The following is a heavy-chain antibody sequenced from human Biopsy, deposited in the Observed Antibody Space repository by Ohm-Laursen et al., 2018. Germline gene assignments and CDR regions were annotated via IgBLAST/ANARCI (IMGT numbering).Heavy chain of an antibody. D-gene: IGHD3-22*01. CDR2: MSYGESA. Sequence: GTLSLTCTVSGGSISSSSYFWGWIRQTPGKGLEWIGGMSYGESARYLPSLKCRVTLSVDTSKNQLSLSLSSVTAADTAVYYCVRGVDYYDPYHYYALDVWGQGTTVTVSS. V-gene: IGHV4-39*01. CDR3: VRGVDYYDPYHYYALDV. J-gene: IGHJ6*02. CDR1: GGSISSSSYF.